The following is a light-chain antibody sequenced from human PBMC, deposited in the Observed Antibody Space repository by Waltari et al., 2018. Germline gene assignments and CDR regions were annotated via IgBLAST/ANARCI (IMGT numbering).Light chain of an antibody. J-gene: IGKJ1*01. CDR2: HTS. CDR3: QKYDFLPAT. CDR1: QGVGKY. V-gene: IGKV3-20*01. Sequence: EIVFTQSPGTLSLSPGARATLSCRASQGVGKYLAWYQQRPGQAPRLLLYHTSIRATGIPDRFSGSGSGTDFSLTISRLEPEDFAVYYCQKYDFLPATFGQGTTVEIK.